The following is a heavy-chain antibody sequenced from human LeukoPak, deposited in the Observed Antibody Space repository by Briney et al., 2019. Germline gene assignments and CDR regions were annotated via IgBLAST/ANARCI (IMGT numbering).Heavy chain of an antibody. Sequence: SETLSLTCTVSGYSISSGYYWGWIRQPPGKGLEWIGSIYHSGSTYYNPSLKSRVTISVDTSKNQFSLKLSSVTAADTAVYYCARVYHGYSSGWSFDYWGQGTLVTVSS. CDR3: ARVYHGYSSGWSFDY. V-gene: IGHV4-38-2*02. CDR1: GYSISSGYY. CDR2: IYHSGST. J-gene: IGHJ4*02. D-gene: IGHD6-19*01.